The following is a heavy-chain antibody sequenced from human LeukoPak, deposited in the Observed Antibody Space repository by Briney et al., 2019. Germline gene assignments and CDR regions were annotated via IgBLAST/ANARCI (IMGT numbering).Heavy chain of an antibody. J-gene: IGHJ5*02. Sequence: GASVKVSCKASGGTFSSYAISWVRQAPGQGLEWMGGIIPIFGTANYAQKFQGRVTITTDESTSTAYMELSSLRSEDTAVYYCARAISSTSCYTCWFDPWGQGTLVTVS. CDR2: IIPIFGTA. D-gene: IGHD2-2*02. V-gene: IGHV1-69*05. CDR3: ARAISSTSCYTCWFDP. CDR1: GGTFSSYA.